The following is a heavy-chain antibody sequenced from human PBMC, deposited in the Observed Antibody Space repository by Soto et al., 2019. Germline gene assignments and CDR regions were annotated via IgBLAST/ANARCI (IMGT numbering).Heavy chain of an antibody. CDR1: GYTFSNRG. CDR3: AVGLSYVDYYYGLDV. D-gene: IGHD3-16*01. J-gene: IGHJ6*01. CDR2: IRPDNGNR. V-gene: IGHV1-18*01. Sequence: SVKVSCRTHGYTFSNRGISWARCASGQGLEWVGWIRPDNGNRKSALRLQGRVSFTTATSTTTAYMELRSLRSDDTAVYHCAVGLSYVDYYYGLDVWGPGITVTDS.